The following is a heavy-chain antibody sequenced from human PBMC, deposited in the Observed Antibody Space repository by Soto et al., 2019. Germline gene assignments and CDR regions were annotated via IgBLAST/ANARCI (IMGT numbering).Heavy chain of an antibody. D-gene: IGHD6-6*01. Sequence: PGGSLRLSCATPGFTFSNAWMSWVRQAPGKGLEWVGRIKSKTDGGTTDYAAPVKGRFTISRDDSKNTLYLQMNSLKTEDTAVYYCTTVGLSSPTFDYWGQGTLVTVSS. CDR2: IKSKTDGGTT. V-gene: IGHV3-15*01. J-gene: IGHJ4*02. CDR3: TTVGLSSPTFDY. CDR1: GFTFSNAW.